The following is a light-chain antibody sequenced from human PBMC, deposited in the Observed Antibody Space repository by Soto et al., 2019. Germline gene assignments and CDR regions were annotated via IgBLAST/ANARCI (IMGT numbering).Light chain of an antibody. V-gene: IGKV3-11*01. Sequence: EIVLTQSPAALSLSPGERATLSCRASQSVNSYLAWYQQKPGQAPRLLIYDASNRATGIPARFSGGGSGTDFTLTISSLEPEDFAVYYCQQRSSWPLLTFGGGTKVEIK. CDR3: QQRSSWPLLT. CDR1: QSVNSY. CDR2: DAS. J-gene: IGKJ4*01.